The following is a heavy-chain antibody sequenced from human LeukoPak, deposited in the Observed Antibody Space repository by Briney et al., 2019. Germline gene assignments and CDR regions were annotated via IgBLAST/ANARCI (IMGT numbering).Heavy chain of an antibody. CDR2: IYYSGST. CDR3: ARDGPMIVALDC. CDR1: GGSISSSSYY. J-gene: IGHJ4*02. D-gene: IGHD3-22*01. V-gene: IGHV4-39*07. Sequence: SETLSLTCTVSGGSISSSSYYWGWIRQPPGKGLEWIGSIYYSGSTYYNPSLKSRVTISVDTSKNQFSLKLSSVTAADTAVYYCARDGPMIVALDCWGQGTLVTVSS.